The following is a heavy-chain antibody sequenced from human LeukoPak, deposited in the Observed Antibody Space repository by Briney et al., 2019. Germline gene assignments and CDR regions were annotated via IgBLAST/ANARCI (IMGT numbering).Heavy chain of an antibody. D-gene: IGHD2-21*02. CDR3: ARDCGGDCGDYYFDY. Sequence: PSETLSLTCTVSGGSISSYYWSWIRQPPGKGLEWIGYIYYSGSTNYNPSLKSRVTISVDTSKNQFSLKLSSVTAADTAVYYCARDCGGDCGDYYFDYWGQGTLDTVSS. CDR2: IYYSGST. V-gene: IGHV4-59*01. CDR1: GGSISSYY. J-gene: IGHJ4*02.